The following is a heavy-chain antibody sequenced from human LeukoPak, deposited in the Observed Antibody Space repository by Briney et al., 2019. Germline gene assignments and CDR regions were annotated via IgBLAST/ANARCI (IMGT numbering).Heavy chain of an antibody. Sequence: SETLSLTCTVSGGSISTSNYYWGWVRQPPGKGLEWIGNIFYSGSTYYSPSLRSRVTISLDTSKNQFSLKLTSVTAADTAVYYCARGPHWVTGDYDAFDIWGQGTMVTVSS. D-gene: IGHD4-17*01. CDR1: GGSISTSNYY. CDR2: IFYSGST. V-gene: IGHV4-39*07. J-gene: IGHJ3*02. CDR3: ARGPHWVTGDYDAFDI.